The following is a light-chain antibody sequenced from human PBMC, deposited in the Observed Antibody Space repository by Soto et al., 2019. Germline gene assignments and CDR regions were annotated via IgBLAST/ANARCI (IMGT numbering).Light chain of an antibody. Sequence: QSVLTQPPSVSGAPGQRVTISCTGSSSNIGAGYDVHWYQQLPGTAPKLLIYGNSNRTSGVPDRFSGSKSVTSPSLAITGLQAEDEADYCCQSYACCLSGNVVFGGGTKRTLL. J-gene: IGLJ2*01. CDR2: GNS. CDR1: SSNIGAGYD. V-gene: IGLV1-40*01. CDR3: QSYACCLSGNVV.